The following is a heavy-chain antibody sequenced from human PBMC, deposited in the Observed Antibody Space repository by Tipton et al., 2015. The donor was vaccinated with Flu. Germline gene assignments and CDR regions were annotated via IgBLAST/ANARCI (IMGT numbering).Heavy chain of an antibody. J-gene: IGHJ4*02. D-gene: IGHD3-22*01. Sequence: LSCTVSGGSISSSNYYWGWIRQPPGKGLQWIASINYSGRSYYSPSLKGRVTISKDPPKNQFSLNLSSVTAADTAVYFCASYLYYYDSAFDYWGRGTLVAVSA. CDR3: ASYLYYYDSAFDY. CDR2: INYSGRS. CDR1: GGSISSSNYY. V-gene: IGHV4-39*07.